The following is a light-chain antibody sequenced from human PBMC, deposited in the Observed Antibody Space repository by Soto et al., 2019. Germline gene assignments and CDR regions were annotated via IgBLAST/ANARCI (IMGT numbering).Light chain of an antibody. CDR1: QSVSTW. CDR2: DAS. J-gene: IGKJ1*01. CDR3: QQYNTYSLWT. Sequence: DIQMTQSPSTLSASVGDRVTITCRASQSVSTWFAWYQQKPGKAPQLLIYDASSLESGVPSRFSGSGSGTEFTLTISSLQPDDFATYYCQQYNTYSLWTFGQGTKVDI. V-gene: IGKV1-5*01.